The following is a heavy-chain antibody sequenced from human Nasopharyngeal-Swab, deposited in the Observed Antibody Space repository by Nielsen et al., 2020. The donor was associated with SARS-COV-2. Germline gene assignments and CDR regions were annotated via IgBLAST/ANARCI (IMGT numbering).Heavy chain of an antibody. J-gene: IGHJ6*02. CDR1: GFTFSSYS. CDR2: ISSSSSYI. Sequence: GESLKISCAASGFTFSSYSMNWVRQAPGKGLEWVSSISSSSSYIYYADSVKGRFTISRDNAKNSLYLQMNSLRAEDTAVYYCARSKHSGSHYYGMDVWGQGTTVTVSS. D-gene: IGHD1-26*01. CDR3: ARSKHSGSHYYGMDV. V-gene: IGHV3-21*01.